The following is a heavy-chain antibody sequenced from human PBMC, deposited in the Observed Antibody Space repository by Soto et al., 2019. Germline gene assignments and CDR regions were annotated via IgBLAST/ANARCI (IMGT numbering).Heavy chain of an antibody. CDR2: IIPIFGIT. CDR1: GGTFSSYA. D-gene: IGHD6-19*01. J-gene: IGHJ6*02. V-gene: IGHV1-69*01. CDR3: ARDRSGAVASRYYYYGMDV. Sequence: QVQLVQSGAEVKKPGSSVKVSCKASGGTFSSYAISWVRQAPGQGIEWMGGIIPIFGITNYAQKFQGRVTITADESTSTAYMELSSLRSEDTAVYYCARDRSGAVASRYYYYGMDVWGQGTTVTVSS.